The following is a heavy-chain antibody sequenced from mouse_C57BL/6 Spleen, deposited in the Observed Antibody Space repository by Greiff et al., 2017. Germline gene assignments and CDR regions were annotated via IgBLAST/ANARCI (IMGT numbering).Heavy chain of an antibody. CDR1: GYTFTDYN. Sequence: EVQLQQSGPELVKPGASVKMSCKASGYTFTDYNMHWVKQSHGKSLEWIGYINPNNGGTNYNQKFKGKATLTVNKSSSTAYMELRSLTSEDSAVYYCAISSLYYDSSLDYWGQGTTLTVSS. D-gene: IGHD1-1*01. J-gene: IGHJ2*01. CDR2: INPNNGGT. V-gene: IGHV1-22*01. CDR3: AISSLYYDSSLDY.